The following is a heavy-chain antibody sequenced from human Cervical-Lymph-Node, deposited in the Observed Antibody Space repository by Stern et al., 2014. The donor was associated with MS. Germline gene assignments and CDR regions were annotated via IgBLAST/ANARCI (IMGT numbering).Heavy chain of an antibody. J-gene: IGHJ6*02. CDR1: GDTFSSHA. CDR3: ARDQIPYYYYGMDV. D-gene: IGHD2-2*02. Sequence: DQFVQSGAEVKKPGASVKVSCQVSGDTFSSHAINWVRQAPGPGLEWMGGIIPFFGTVDYAQKFQGRVTITADESTTTAYMELSSLRSDDTAVYYCARDQIPYYYYGMDVWGQGTTVTVSS. CDR2: IIPFFGTV. V-gene: IGHV1-69*12.